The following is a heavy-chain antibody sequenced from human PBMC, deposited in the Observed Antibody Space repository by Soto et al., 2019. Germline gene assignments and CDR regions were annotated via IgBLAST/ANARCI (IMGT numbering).Heavy chain of an antibody. CDR1: GFTFSSYW. CDR3: ARVTNCSSTSCYKYDIAAAGPFDY. Sequence: EVQLVESGGGLVQPGGSLRLSCAASGFTFSSYWMSWVRQAPGKGLEGVANIKQDGSEKYYVDSVKGRFTISRDNATNSLYPQINSLRAEDTAVYYCARVTNCSSTSCYKYDIAAAGPFDYWGQGTLVTVSS. D-gene: IGHD2-2*02. CDR2: IKQDGSEK. V-gene: IGHV3-7*05. J-gene: IGHJ4*02.